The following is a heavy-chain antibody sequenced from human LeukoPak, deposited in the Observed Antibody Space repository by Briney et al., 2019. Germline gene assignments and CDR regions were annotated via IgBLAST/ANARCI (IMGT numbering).Heavy chain of an antibody. Sequence: PWASVKVSCKASGYTFTSYYMHWVRQAPGQGLEWMGWINPNSGGTNYAQKFQGRVTMTRDTSISTAYMELSRLRSDDTAVYYCARGSPYGDYDKSWFDPWGQGTLVTVSS. J-gene: IGHJ5*02. CDR3: ARGSPYGDYDKSWFDP. CDR1: GYTFTSYY. D-gene: IGHD4-17*01. CDR2: INPNSGGT. V-gene: IGHV1-2*02.